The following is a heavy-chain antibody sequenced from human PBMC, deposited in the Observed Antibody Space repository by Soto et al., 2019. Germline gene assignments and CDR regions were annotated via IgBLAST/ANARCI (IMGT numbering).Heavy chain of an antibody. Sequence: SVKVSCKASGGTFSSYAISWVRQAPGQGLEWMGGIIPIFGTANYAQKFQGRVTITADESTSTAYMELSSLRSEDTAVYYCARDLRYSSDESPAFDIWGQGTMVTVSS. J-gene: IGHJ3*02. CDR2: IIPIFGTA. CDR1: GGTFSSYA. V-gene: IGHV1-69*13. D-gene: IGHD6-19*01. CDR3: ARDLRYSSDESPAFDI.